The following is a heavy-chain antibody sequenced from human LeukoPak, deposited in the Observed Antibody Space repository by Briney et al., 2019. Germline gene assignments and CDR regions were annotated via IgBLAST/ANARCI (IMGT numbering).Heavy chain of an antibody. CDR3: ARQVFPSSSITMIISWFDP. D-gene: IGHD3-22*01. V-gene: IGHV4-39*01. J-gene: IGHJ5*02. Sequence: SETLSLTCTVSGGSINNYNYYWGWIRQPPGKGLEWIGSIYYSGSTYHNPSLKSRVTISVDTSKNQFSLRLSSVTAADTAVYYCARQVFPSSSITMIISWFDPWGQGTLVTVSS. CDR1: GGSINNYNYY. CDR2: IYYSGST.